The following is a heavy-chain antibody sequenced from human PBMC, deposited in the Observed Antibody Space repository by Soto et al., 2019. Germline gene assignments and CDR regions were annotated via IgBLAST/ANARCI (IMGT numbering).Heavy chain of an antibody. CDR1: GFTFSRYW. CDR3: ASDLSGRADV. J-gene: IGHJ6*02. CDR2: MNEDGGTT. V-gene: IGHV3-74*02. D-gene: IGHD3-10*01. Sequence: EVQLVESGGGLVRPGGSLRLYCAASGFTFSRYWMHWVRQAPGKGLVWVSRMNEDGGTTDYADSVKGRFTISRDNAKNTLYLQMNSRRVEDTAVYYCASDLSGRADVWGQGTTVTVSS.